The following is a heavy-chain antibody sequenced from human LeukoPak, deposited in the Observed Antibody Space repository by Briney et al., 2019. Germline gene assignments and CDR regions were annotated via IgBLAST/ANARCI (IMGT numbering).Heavy chain of an antibody. CDR3: ARVSAIGAFDI. CDR1: GGSISSYY. CDR2: IYYSGST. J-gene: IGHJ3*02. Sequence: PSETLSLTCTVSGGSISSYYWSWIRQPPGKGLEWITYIYYSGSTDYNPSLKSRVTISLDTSKNQLSLKLNSVTAADTAVYYCARVSAIGAFDIWGQGTMVTVSS. D-gene: IGHD5/OR15-5a*01. V-gene: IGHV4-59*01.